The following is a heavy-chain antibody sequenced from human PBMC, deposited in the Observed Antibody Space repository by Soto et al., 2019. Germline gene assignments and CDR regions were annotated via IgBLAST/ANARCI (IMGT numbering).Heavy chain of an antibody. CDR1: GTSITSGGSY. CDR3: TRGTFY. CDR2: FYSSGST. J-gene: IGHJ4*02. Sequence: QVQLQESGPGRVKPSQTLSLICTVSGTSITSGGSYWSWIRQHPGKGLEWIGCFYSSGSTSYNPAFKGRVDMSVDTSKNQVSLSLSSVTAADTAEYSCTRGTFYWGQGTLVTVSS. V-gene: IGHV4-31*03.